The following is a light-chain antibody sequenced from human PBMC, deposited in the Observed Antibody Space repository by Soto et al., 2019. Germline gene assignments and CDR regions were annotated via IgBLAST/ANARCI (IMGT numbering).Light chain of an antibody. CDR3: QQYGSSPRT. CDR2: GTS. Sequence: EIVLTHSPGTLSLSPGERATLSCRASQNVGSRYLAWYQQKPGQAPRLLIYGTSNRATGIPDRFSGSGSGTDFSLTISSLEPGDLAVYYCQQYGSSPRTFGQGTQVDIK. V-gene: IGKV3-20*01. CDR1: QNVGSRY. J-gene: IGKJ1*01.